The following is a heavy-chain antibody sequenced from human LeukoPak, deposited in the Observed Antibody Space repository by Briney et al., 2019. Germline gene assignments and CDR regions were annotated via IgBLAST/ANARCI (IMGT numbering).Heavy chain of an antibody. V-gene: IGHV3-30-3*01. CDR3: ARDCCSGWYFDY. Sequence: GGSLRLSCAASGFTFSSYAMHWVRQAPGKGLEWVAVISYDGSNKYYADSVKGRFTISRDNSKNTLYLQMNSLRAEDTAVYYCARDCCSGWYFDYWGQGTLVTVPS. D-gene: IGHD2-15*01. CDR1: GFTFSSYA. CDR2: ISYDGSNK. J-gene: IGHJ4*02.